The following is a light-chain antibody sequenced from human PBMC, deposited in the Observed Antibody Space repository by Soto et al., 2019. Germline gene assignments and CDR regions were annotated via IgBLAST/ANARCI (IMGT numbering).Light chain of an antibody. J-gene: IGKJ4*01. Sequence: IVLTQSPGTLSLSPGEGATLSCRASQSVNNNYLAWYQQKPGQAPRLLIYGASKRATGIPDRFSGSGSGTDFTLTISRLEPEDFAVYFCQQYGSSPLTFGGGTKVDIK. CDR2: GAS. CDR1: QSVNNNY. V-gene: IGKV3-20*01. CDR3: QQYGSSPLT.